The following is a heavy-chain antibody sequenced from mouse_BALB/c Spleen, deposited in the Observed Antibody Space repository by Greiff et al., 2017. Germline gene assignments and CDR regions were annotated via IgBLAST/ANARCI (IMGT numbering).Heavy chain of an antibody. J-gene: IGHJ3*01. V-gene: IGHV14-3*02. CDR1: GFTINDSY. D-gene: IGHD3-1*01. Sequence: EVQLQQSGAELVKPGASVKLSCTASGFTINDSYMHWVKQRPEQGLEWIGRIDPANGNTKYDPKFQGKATITADTSSNTAYLQLSSLTSEDTAVYYGARSGGPAYWGQGTLVTVSA. CDR3: ARSGGPAY. CDR2: IDPANGNT.